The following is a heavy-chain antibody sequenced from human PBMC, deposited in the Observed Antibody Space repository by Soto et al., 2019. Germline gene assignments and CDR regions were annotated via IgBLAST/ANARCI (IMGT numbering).Heavy chain of an antibody. V-gene: IGHV1-2*04. Sequence: GASVKVSCKASGYIFTGYYMHWVRQAPGQGLEWMGWINPNSGGTNYAQKFQGWVTMTRDTSISTAYMELSRLRSDDTAVYYCARERVPNIVGANTDAFDIWGQGTMVTVS. CDR3: ARERVPNIVGANTDAFDI. D-gene: IGHD1-26*01. J-gene: IGHJ3*02. CDR2: INPNSGGT. CDR1: GYIFTGYY.